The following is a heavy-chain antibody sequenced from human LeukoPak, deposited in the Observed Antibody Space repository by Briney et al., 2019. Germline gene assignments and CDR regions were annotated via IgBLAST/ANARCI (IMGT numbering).Heavy chain of an antibody. CDR2: ISAYNGNT. CDR1: GYSFTSYG. D-gene: IGHD1-26*01. CDR3: AGHYHSGAYHYYGMDV. V-gene: IGHV1-18*01. Sequence: ASVKVSCKASGYSFTSYGISWVRQAPGQGLEGMGWISAYNGNTNYAQKFQGRVTMTTDTSTSTAYMELRSLRSDDTAVYYCAGHYHSGAYHYYGMDVWGQGTTVTVSS. J-gene: IGHJ6*02.